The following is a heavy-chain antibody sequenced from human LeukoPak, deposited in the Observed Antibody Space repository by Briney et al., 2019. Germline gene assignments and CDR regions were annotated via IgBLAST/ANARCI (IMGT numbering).Heavy chain of an antibody. CDR2: IYYSGNT. CDR1: GESISSSSYY. D-gene: IGHD3-22*01. Sequence: PSETLSLTCSVSGESISSSSYYWGWIRQPPGKGLEWIGTIYYSGNTHYNPSLKSRVTISVDTSKNQFSLKLSSVTAADTSVYYCARQSGSYYGDFRHWGQGTLVTVSS. CDR3: ARQSGSYYGDFRH. J-gene: IGHJ4*02. V-gene: IGHV4-39*01.